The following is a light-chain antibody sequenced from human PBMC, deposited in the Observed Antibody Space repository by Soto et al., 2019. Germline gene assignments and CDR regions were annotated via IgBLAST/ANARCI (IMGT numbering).Light chain of an antibody. Sequence: EILITQSPDTLAVSPGEVATLSCWASQSVTSNLAWYQQKRGQAPRLIIYAASTRATGVPARFSGSGSGTEFTLTISSLQSEDFAVYYCQQYNNWHPITFGQGTRLEIK. CDR2: AAS. V-gene: IGKV3D-15*01. CDR1: QSVTSN. J-gene: IGKJ5*01. CDR3: QQYNNWHPIT.